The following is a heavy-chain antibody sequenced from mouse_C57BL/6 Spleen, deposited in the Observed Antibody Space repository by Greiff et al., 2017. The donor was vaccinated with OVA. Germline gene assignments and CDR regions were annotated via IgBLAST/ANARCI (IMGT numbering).Heavy chain of an antibody. CDR3: ARGYYGSSLYWYFDV. V-gene: IGHV1-72*01. Sequence: QVQLKQPGAELVKPGASVKLSCKASGYTFTSYWMHWVKQRPGRGLEWIGRIDPNSGGTKYNEKFKSKATLTVDKPSSTAYMQLSSLTSEDSAVYYCARGYYGSSLYWYFDVWGTGTTVTVSS. CDR1: GYTFTSYW. CDR2: IDPNSGGT. D-gene: IGHD1-1*01. J-gene: IGHJ1*03.